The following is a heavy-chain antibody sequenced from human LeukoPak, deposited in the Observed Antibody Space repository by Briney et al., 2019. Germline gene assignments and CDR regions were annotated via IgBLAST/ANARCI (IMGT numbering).Heavy chain of an antibody. CDR3: SRDQATPDYYYGMDV. V-gene: IGHV4-31*03. CDR2: IYYSGCT. CDR1: GGSIRGANYY. Sequence: SETLSLTCTVSGGSIRGANYYWSWIRQHPGKGLEWIGYIYYSGCTYYNPSLKSRVTISVDTSKNQFSLRLTSVTAADTAVYYCSRDQATPDYYYGMDVWGQGTTVTVSS. J-gene: IGHJ6*02.